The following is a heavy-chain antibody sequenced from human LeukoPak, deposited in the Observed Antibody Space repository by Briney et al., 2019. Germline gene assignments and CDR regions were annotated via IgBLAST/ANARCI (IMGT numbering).Heavy chain of an antibody. CDR2: ISSGSTYI. Sequence: GGSLRLSCAASGFTFSTYRMTSVRQAPGKGLEWVSSISSGSTYIYYAASVKGRFTISRDNAKNSLNLQMNSLRAEDTAVYYCAGSDTTGYIPREWDYWYFDLWGRGTLVTVSS. CDR3: AGSDTTGYIPREWDYWYFDL. CDR1: GFTFSTYR. D-gene: IGHD1-1*01. V-gene: IGHV3-21*01. J-gene: IGHJ2*01.